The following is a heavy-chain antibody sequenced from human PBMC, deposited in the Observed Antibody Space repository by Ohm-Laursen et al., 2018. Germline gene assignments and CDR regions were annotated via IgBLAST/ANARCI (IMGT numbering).Heavy chain of an antibody. CDR3: ARFLRRYFDL. J-gene: IGHJ2*01. V-gene: IGHV3-48*03. D-gene: IGHD3-3*01. Sequence: SLSLSCSASGFTFSSYEMNWVRQAPGKGPEWVSYISSSGSTKYYADSVKGRFTISRDNAKNSLYLQMNSLRAEDTAVYYCARFLRRYFDLWGRGTLVTVSS. CDR2: ISSSGSTK. CDR1: GFTFSSYE.